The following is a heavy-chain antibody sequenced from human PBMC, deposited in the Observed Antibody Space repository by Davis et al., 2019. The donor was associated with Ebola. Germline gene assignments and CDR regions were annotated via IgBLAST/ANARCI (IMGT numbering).Heavy chain of an antibody. CDR1: GFTFDDYA. CDR2: ISWNSGSI. V-gene: IGHV3-9*01. CDR3: AKDIWGVQGVISSGFDY. D-gene: IGHD3-10*01. J-gene: IGHJ4*02. Sequence: GGSLRLSCAASGFTFDDYAMHWVRQAPGKGLEWVSGISWNSGSIGYADSVKGRFTISRDNAKNSLFLQMNSLRAEDTALYYCAKDIWGVQGVISSGFDYWGQGTLVTVSS.